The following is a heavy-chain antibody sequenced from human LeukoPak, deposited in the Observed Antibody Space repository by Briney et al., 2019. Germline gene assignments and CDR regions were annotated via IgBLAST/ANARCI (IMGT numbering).Heavy chain of an antibody. CDR1: GFTFSSYE. CDR3: ARDEIVATTKANYYYYMDV. J-gene: IGHJ6*03. Sequence: GGSLRLSCAASGFTFSSYEMNWVRQAPGKGLEWVSYISSSGSTIYYADSVKGRFTISRDNAKNSLYLQMNSLRAEDTAVYYCARDEIVATTKANYYYYMDVWGKGTTVTISS. CDR2: ISSSGSTI. D-gene: IGHD5-12*01. V-gene: IGHV3-48*03.